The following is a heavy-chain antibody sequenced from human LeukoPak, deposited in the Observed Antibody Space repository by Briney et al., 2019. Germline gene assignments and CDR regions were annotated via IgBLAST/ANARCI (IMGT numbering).Heavy chain of an antibody. CDR2: ISSSSSYI. V-gene: IGHV3-21*01. D-gene: IGHD1-14*01. CDR3: ARTPGLVPEFDY. J-gene: IGHJ4*02. Sequence: GGSLRLSCAASGFTFSSYSMNWVRQAPGKGLEWVSSISSSSSYIYYADSVKGRFTISRDNAKNSLYLQMNSLRAEDTAVYYCARTPGLVPEFDYWGQGTLVTVSS. CDR1: GFTFSSYS.